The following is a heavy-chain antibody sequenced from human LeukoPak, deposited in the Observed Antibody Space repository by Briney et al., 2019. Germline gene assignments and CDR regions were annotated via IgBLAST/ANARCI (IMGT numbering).Heavy chain of an antibody. J-gene: IGHJ4*02. CDR1: GFTFSSYG. CDR3: ANAIAVAPYYFDY. V-gene: IGHV3-7*01. CDR2: IKQDGSEK. D-gene: IGHD6-13*01. Sequence: GGSLRLSCAASGFTFSSYGMHWVRQAPGKGLEWVANIKQDGSEKYYVDSVKGRFTISRDNAKNSLYLQMNSLRAEDTAVYYCANAIAVAPYYFDYWGQGTLVTVSS.